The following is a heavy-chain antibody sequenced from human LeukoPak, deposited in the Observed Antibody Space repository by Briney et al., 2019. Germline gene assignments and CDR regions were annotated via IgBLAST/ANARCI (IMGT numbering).Heavy chain of an antibody. CDR3: AMRAPGSRGSGRFRGYYYGMDV. V-gene: IGHV4-31*03. D-gene: IGHD2-15*01. Sequence: KTSETLSLTCTVSGGSISSGGYYWSWIRQHPGKGLEWIGYIYYSGSTNYDPSLKSRVTISVDTSKNQFSLKLSSVTAADTAVYYCAMRAPGSRGSGRFRGYYYGMDVWGQGTTVTVSS. CDR1: GGSISSGGYY. CDR2: IYYSGST. J-gene: IGHJ6*02.